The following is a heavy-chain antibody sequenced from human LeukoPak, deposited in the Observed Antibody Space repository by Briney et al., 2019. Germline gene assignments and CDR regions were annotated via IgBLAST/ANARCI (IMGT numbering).Heavy chain of an antibody. D-gene: IGHD6-19*01. J-gene: IGHJ4*02. CDR2: ISYDGSNK. CDR3: ARGEWRAVAGTVY. Sequence: PGGSLRLSCAASGFTFSSYAMSWVRQAPGKGLEWVAVISYDGSNKYYADSVKGRFTISRDNSKNTLYLQMNSLRAEDTAVYYCARGEWRAVAGTVYWGQGTLVTVSS. CDR1: GFTFSSYA. V-gene: IGHV3-30*04.